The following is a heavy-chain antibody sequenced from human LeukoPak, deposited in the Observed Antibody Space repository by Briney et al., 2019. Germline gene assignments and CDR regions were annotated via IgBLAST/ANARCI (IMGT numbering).Heavy chain of an antibody. CDR1: GFTFSSYA. CDR2: ISYDGSNK. D-gene: IGHD3-10*01. Sequence: GRSLRLSCAASGFTFSSYAMHWVRQAPGKGLEWVAVISYDGSNKYYADSVKGRFTISRDNSKNTLYLQMNSLRAEDTAVYYCARVVTYYYGSGALGYWGQGTLVTVSS. J-gene: IGHJ4*02. V-gene: IGHV3-30*04. CDR3: ARVVTYYYGSGALGY.